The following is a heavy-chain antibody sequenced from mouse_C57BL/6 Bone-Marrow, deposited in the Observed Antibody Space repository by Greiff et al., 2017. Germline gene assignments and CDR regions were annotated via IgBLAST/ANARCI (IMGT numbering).Heavy chain of an antibody. CDR1: GYTFTSYG. CDR3: ARRGLLYFDV. CDR2: IYPRSGNT. J-gene: IGHJ1*03. Sequence: VQLKESGAELARPEASVKLSCKASGYTFTSYGISWVKQRTGQGLEWIGEIYPRSGNTYYNEKFKGKATLTADKSSSTAYMELRSLTSEDSAVYFCARRGLLYFDVWGTGTTVTVSS. V-gene: IGHV1-81*01.